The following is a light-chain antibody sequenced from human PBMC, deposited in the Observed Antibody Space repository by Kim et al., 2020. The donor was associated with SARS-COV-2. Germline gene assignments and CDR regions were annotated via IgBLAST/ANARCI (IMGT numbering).Light chain of an antibody. CDR1: QSLVISY. J-gene: IGKJ1*01. CDR3: QRYGSAWT. Sequence: LSPADRATHSCRDSQSLVISYLAWFQQKPGQSPRLLIYGVYIRATGIPDRFSGSGSGADFTLTISRLEPEDFVMYYCQRYGSAWTFGQGTKVDIK. CDR2: GVY. V-gene: IGKV3-20*01.